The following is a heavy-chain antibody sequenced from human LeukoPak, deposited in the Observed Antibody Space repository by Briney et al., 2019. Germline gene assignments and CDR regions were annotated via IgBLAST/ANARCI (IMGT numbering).Heavy chain of an antibody. CDR2: ISWDGGST. V-gene: IGHV3-43D*04. CDR1: GFTFDDYA. CDR3: AKARFLEWLFDSDYYVDV. J-gene: IGHJ6*03. D-gene: IGHD3-3*01. Sequence: GGSLRLSCAASGFTFDDYAMHWVRQAPGKGLEWVSLISWDGGSTYYADSVKGRFTISRDNSRNSLYLQMNSLRAEDTALYYCAKARFLEWLFDSDYYVDVWGKGTTVTVSS.